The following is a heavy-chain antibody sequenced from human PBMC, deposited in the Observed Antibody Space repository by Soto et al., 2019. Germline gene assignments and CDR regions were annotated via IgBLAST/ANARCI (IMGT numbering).Heavy chain of an antibody. CDR3: ARVGPVVFDY. V-gene: IGHV4-38-2*02. CDR2: IYHSGST. CDR1: GGSISSGYY. D-gene: IGHD2-15*01. J-gene: IGHJ4*02. Sequence: SETLSLTCTVSGGSISSGYYWGWIRQPPGKGLEWIGNIYHSGSTYYNPSLKSRVTISANTSRNQFSLKLSSVTAADTAVYYCARVGPVVFDYWGQGTLVTVSS.